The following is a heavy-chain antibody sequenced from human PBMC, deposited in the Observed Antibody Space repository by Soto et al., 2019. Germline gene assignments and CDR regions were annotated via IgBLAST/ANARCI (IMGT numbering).Heavy chain of an antibody. D-gene: IGHD3-22*01. CDR3: MLGSGWKDFDY. J-gene: IGHJ4*02. CDR2: IHYSGST. Sequence: SETLSLTCTVSGDSISSSSYYWGWMRQPPGKGLEWIGGIHYSGSTYYNPSLKSRLTISVDTSKNQFSLKLSSVTAADTAVYYCMLGSGWKDFDYWGQGTLVTVSS. V-gene: IGHV4-39*01. CDR1: GDSISSSSYY.